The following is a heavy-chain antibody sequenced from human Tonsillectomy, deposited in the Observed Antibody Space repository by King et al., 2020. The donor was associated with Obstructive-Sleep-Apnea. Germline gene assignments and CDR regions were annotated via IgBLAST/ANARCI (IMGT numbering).Heavy chain of an antibody. CDR1: GYTLTELS. CDR2: FDPDDGET. CDR3: ATYSGSYYPFDY. V-gene: IGHV1-24*01. D-gene: IGHD1-26*01. J-gene: IGHJ4*02. Sequence: QLVQSGAEVKKPGASVKVSCKVSGYTLTELSMHWVRQAPGKGLEWMGGFDPDDGETIYAQKFKGRVTMPVDTSTDTAYMELSSLRSEDTAVYYCATYSGSYYPFDYWGQGTLVTVSS.